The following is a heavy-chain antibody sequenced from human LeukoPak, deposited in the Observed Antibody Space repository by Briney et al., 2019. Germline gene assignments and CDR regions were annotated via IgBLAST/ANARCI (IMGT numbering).Heavy chain of an antibody. CDR3: ANPGGAYYYDSSALFDH. CDR1: GFTFTSYA. V-gene: IGHV3-23*01. Sequence: GGSLRLSCAASGFTFTSYAMSWVRQAPGKGLEWVSTISGSGGRTYYADSVKGRFTISRDNSKNTLYLQMNSLRAEDTAVYYCANPGGAYYYDSSALFDHWGQGTLVTVSS. CDR2: ISGSGGRT. D-gene: IGHD3-22*01. J-gene: IGHJ4*02.